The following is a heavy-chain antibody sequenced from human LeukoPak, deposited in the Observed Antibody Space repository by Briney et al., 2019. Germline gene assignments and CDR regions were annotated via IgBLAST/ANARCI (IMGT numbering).Heavy chain of an antibody. V-gene: IGHV3-23*01. J-gene: IGHJ4*02. CDR2: ISGSGGYT. CDR1: GFTFSSYA. D-gene: IGHD2-15*01. Sequence: GGSLGLSCAASGFTFSSYAMSWVRQAPGKGLEWVSAISGSGGYTYYADSVQGRSTISRDNSKSTLCLQMNSLRAEDTAVYYCAKQLGYCSDGSCYFPYWGQGTLVTVSS. CDR3: AKQLGYCSDGSCYFPY.